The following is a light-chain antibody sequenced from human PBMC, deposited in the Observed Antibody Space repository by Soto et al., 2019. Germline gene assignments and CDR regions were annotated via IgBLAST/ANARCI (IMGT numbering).Light chain of an antibody. Sequence: DIQMTQSPSSLSASVGDRVTITCRASQGIRNYLAWYQQKPGKVPKLLIYAASTLQSGVPSRFSGSGSGTDFTLTISILQPEDVATYYWQKYNSAPFTFGPGTKVDIK. V-gene: IGKV1-27*01. CDR1: QGIRNY. CDR2: AAS. CDR3: QKYNSAPFT. J-gene: IGKJ3*01.